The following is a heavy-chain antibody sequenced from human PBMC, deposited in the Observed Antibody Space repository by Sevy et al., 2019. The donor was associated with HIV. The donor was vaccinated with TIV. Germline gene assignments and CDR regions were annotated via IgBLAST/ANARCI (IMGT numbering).Heavy chain of an antibody. Sequence: SETLSLTCAVSGGSINSGGYSWSWIRQPPGKGLEWIGYIFQSGATYYIPSLQSRVSISVDMSKNQFSLNLRSVTAADTAVYYCAGGRVGDSSSWYGAFDVWGQGTMVTVSS. J-gene: IGHJ3*01. D-gene: IGHD6-13*01. CDR2: IFQSGAT. V-gene: IGHV4-30-2*01. CDR3: AGGRVGDSSSWYGAFDV. CDR1: GGSINSGGYS.